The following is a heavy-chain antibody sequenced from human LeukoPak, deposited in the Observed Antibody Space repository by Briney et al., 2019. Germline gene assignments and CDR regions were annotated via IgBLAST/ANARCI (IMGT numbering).Heavy chain of an antibody. CDR2: IYSGGST. V-gene: IGHV3-66*01. J-gene: IGHJ4*02. CDR1: GFTVSSSY. CDR3: ARVRQWLTYYFDY. Sequence: GGSLRLSCTGSGFTVSSSYMSWVRQTPGKGLEWVSGIYSGGSTYSADSVKGRFTISRDNSKNTLYLQMNSLRAEDTAVYYCARVRQWLTYYFDYWGQGTLVTVSS. D-gene: IGHD6-19*01.